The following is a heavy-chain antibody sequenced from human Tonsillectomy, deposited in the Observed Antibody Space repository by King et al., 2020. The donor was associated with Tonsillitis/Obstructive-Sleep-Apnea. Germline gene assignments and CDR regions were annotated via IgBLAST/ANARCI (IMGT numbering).Heavy chain of an antibody. D-gene: IGHD3-10*01. Sequence: QLVQSGAEVKKPGASVKVSCKASGYIFTSYGISWVRQAPGQGLEWMGWISGYNGNTNYAQRVKGRVTMTTDTSTSTAYMELRSLRSDETAVYYCARVDMVRGNWFDPWGQGTLVTVSS. V-gene: IGHV1-18*01. CDR1: GYIFTSYG. CDR3: ARVDMVRGNWFDP. J-gene: IGHJ5*02. CDR2: ISGYNGNT.